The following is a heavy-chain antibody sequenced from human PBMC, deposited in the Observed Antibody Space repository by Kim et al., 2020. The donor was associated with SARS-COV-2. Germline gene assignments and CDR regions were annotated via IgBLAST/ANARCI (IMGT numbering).Heavy chain of an antibody. V-gene: IGHV5-51*01. CDR2: DT. D-gene: IGHD5-18*01. CDR3: ARLSTAGDY. Sequence: DTRYSPSFQGQVTISADKSISTAYLQGSSLKASDTAMYYCARLSTAGDYWGQGTLVTVSS. J-gene: IGHJ4*02.